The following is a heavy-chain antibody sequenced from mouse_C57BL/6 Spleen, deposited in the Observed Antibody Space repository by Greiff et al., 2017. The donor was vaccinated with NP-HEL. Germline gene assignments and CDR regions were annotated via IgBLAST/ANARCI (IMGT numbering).Heavy chain of an antibody. CDR2: INPSNGGT. CDR1: GYTFTSYW. D-gene: IGHD2-4*01. CDR3: AREGMRLRGWFAY. Sequence: VQLQQPGTELVKPGASVKLSCKASGYTFTSYWMHWVKQRPGQGLEWIGNINPSNGGTNYNEKFKSKATLTVDKSSSTAYMQLSSLTSEDSAVYYCAREGMRLRGWFAYWGQGTLVTVSA. V-gene: IGHV1-53*01. J-gene: IGHJ3*01.